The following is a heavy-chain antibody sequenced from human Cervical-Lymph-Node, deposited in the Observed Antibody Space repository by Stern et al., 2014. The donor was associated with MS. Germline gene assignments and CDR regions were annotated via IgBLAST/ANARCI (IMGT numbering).Heavy chain of an antibody. Sequence: DQLVESGGGVVQPGRSLRLSCVVSGFTFSNHAMHWVRQAPGKGPEWVTVISYDGRNEYYTDSVQGRFTVSRDHSKNTLYLQMNSLRPDDTAVYYCARATSTTTVTTPYYGLDVWGQGTTVTVSS. J-gene: IGHJ6*02. CDR3: ARATSTTTVTTPYYGLDV. V-gene: IGHV3-30*04. CDR2: ISYDGRNE. CDR1: GFTFSNHA. D-gene: IGHD4-17*01.